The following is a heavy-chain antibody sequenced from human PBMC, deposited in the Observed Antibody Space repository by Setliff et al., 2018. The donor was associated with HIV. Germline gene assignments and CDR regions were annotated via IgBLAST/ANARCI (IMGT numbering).Heavy chain of an antibody. V-gene: IGHV4-59*11. J-gene: IGHJ2*01. CDR2: THYSGSS. CDR1: GGFISNHY. D-gene: IGHD2-21*02. CDR3: ARDVGLCGVDCWPYFYFDL. Sequence: SETLSLTCTISGGFISNHYWNWIRHPPGKGLEWIGSTHYSGSSYYSPSLKSRVTISLDTSKNQFSLKLSSMTAADTAVYYCARDVGLCGVDCWPYFYFDLWGRGNLVTVSS.